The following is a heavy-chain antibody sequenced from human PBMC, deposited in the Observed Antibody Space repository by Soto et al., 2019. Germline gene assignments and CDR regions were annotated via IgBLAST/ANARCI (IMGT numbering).Heavy chain of an antibody. Sequence: GGSLRLSCAASGFTFSSCGMHWVRQAPGKGLEWVAVIWYDGSNKYYADSVKGRFTISRDNSKNTLYLQMNSLRAEDTAVYYCARDRAAIQLWPRPPYYYYGMDVWGQGTTVTVSS. J-gene: IGHJ6*02. CDR3: ARDRAAIQLWPRPPYYYYGMDV. D-gene: IGHD5-18*01. CDR2: IWYDGSNK. CDR1: GFTFSSCG. V-gene: IGHV3-33*01.